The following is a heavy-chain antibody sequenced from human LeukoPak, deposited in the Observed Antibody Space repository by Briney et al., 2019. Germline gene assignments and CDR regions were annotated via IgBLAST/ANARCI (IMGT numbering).Heavy chain of an antibody. Sequence: SETLSLTCAVYGGSFGGYYWSWIRQPPGKGLEWIGEINDSGSSNYIPSLKSRVTISVDTSKNQFSLKLSSVTAADTAVYYCARHDDYDILTGPFDYWGQGTLVTVSS. J-gene: IGHJ4*02. D-gene: IGHD3-9*01. V-gene: IGHV4-34*01. CDR1: GGSFGGYY. CDR3: ARHDDYDILTGPFDY. CDR2: INDSGSS.